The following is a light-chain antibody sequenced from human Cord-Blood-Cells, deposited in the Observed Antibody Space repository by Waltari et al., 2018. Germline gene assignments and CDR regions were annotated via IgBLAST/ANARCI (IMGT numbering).Light chain of an antibody. CDR1: QSIGSR. Sequence: IVLTQSPDFQSVTPKEKVTTTCRASQSIGSRLHWYQQKPDQSPKLLIKYASQSISGVPACFSGSGSGTDFPLTINSLEAEDAATYYCHQSSSVPQTFGQGTKVEIK. CDR3: HQSSSVPQT. J-gene: IGKJ1*01. V-gene: IGKV6-21*02. CDR2: YAS.